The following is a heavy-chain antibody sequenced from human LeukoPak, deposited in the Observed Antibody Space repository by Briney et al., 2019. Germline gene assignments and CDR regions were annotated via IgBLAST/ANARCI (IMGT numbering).Heavy chain of an antibody. CDR2: FDPEDGET. CDR3: ATGVGSVFMGATTPLDY. CDR1: GYTLTELS. D-gene: IGHD1-26*01. V-gene: IGHV1-24*01. Sequence: ASVKVSCKVSGYTLTELSMHWVRQAPGKGLEWMGGFDPEDGETIYAQKFQGRVTMTEDTSTDTAYMELSSLRSEDTAVYYCATGVGSVFMGATTPLDYWGQGTLVTVSS. J-gene: IGHJ4*02.